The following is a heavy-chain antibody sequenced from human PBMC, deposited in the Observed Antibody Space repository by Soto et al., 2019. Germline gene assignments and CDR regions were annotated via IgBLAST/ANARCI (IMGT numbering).Heavy chain of an antibody. V-gene: IGHV2-5*02. CDR2: VYSDDEK. Sequence: SGPTLVNPTQTLTLTCTSSGFSVRSSGVAVGWIRQPPGKALEWLALVYSDDEKSYSTSLKSRLTISKDTSKSQVVLTMTNMDPVDTATYYCARIKEVLLWFGELFVDAFDIWGQGTMVTVSS. CDR3: ARIKEVLLWFGELFVDAFDI. J-gene: IGHJ3*02. D-gene: IGHD3-10*01. CDR1: GFSVRSSGVA.